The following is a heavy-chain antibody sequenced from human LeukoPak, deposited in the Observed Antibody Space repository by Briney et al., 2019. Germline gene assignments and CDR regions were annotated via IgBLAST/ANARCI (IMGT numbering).Heavy chain of an antibody. D-gene: IGHD6-13*01. CDR3: ARLSGYSPY. CDR2: IYYSGST. Sequence: PSETLSLTCTVSGGSISSHYWSWIRQPPGKGLEWIGYIYYSGSTNYNPSLKSRVTISVDTSKNQFSLKLSSVTAADTAVYYCARLSGYSPYWGQGTLVTVSS. J-gene: IGHJ4*02. V-gene: IGHV4-59*11. CDR1: GGSISSHY.